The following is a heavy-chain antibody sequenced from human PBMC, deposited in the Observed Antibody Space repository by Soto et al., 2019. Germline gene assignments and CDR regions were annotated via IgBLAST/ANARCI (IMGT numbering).Heavy chain of an antibody. Sequence: QVQLQESGPGLVKSSQTQSLTCTVTGGAISGGGYYWSWIRQHPGKGLEWIGYIYYSGSTYYNPSLKSRVTISVDTSKNQFSLKLSSVTAADTAVYYCARWVGATSFDYWGQGTLVTVSS. V-gene: IGHV4-31*03. J-gene: IGHJ4*02. CDR1: GGAISGGGYY. CDR3: ARWVGATSFDY. D-gene: IGHD1-26*01. CDR2: IYYSGST.